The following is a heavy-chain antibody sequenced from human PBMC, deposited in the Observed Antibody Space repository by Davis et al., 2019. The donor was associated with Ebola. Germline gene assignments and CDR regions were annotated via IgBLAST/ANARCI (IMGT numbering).Heavy chain of an antibody. CDR3: ARDSGSYYWYFDL. D-gene: IGHD1-26*01. CDR2: INPNSGGT. Sequence: AASVKVSCKASGYTFTSYDINWVRQATGQGLEWMGWINPNSGGTNYAQKFQGWVTMTRDTSISTAYMELSRLRSDDTAVYYCARDSGSYYWYFDLWGRGTLVTVSS. CDR1: GYTFTSYD. J-gene: IGHJ2*01. V-gene: IGHV1-2*04.